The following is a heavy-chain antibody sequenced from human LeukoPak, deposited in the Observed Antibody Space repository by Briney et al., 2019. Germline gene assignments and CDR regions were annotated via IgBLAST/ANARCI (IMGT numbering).Heavy chain of an antibody. CDR1: GGSISSSSYY. CDR2: IYYSGST. V-gene: IGHV4-39*01. D-gene: IGHD3-16*01. J-gene: IGHJ6*02. CDR3: ARSQFLWGGGLVDYYYYYGMDV. Sequence: SETLSLTCTVSGGSISSSSYYWGWIRQPPGKGLEWIGSIYYSGSTYYNPSLKSRVTISVDTSKNQFSLKLSSVTAADTAVYYCARSQFLWGGGLVDYYYYYGMDVWGQGTTVTVSS.